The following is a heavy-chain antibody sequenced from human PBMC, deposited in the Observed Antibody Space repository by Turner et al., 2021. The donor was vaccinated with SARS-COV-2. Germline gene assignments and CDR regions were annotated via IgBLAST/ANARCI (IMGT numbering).Heavy chain of an antibody. Sequence: QVQLQQWGAGLFQPSETLSLTCAVYGGSSSDDPRAWVRQPPGKGLGWIGEIGPSGSTNYSPSLKSRLTISVDRSNNQLFLQLSSLTAADTAVYYCARRGPHTGWSFDYWGQGTLVTVSS. CDR1: GGSSSDDP. CDR3: ARRGPHTGWSFDY. D-gene: IGHD6-19*01. J-gene: IGHJ4*02. V-gene: IGHV4-34*01. CDR2: IGPSGST.